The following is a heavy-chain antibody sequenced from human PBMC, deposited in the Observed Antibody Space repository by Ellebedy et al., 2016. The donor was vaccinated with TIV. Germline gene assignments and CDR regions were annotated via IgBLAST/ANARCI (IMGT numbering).Heavy chain of an antibody. V-gene: IGHV3-74*01. CDR3: AREQGYSYGSDYYGMDV. J-gene: IGHJ6*02. CDR2: INSDGSST. CDR1: GFTFSRYW. D-gene: IGHD5-18*01. Sequence: GESLKISXAASGFTFSRYWMHWVRQAPGKGLVWVSRINSDGSSTSYADSVKGRFTISRDNSKNTLYLQMNSLRAEDTAVYYCAREQGYSYGSDYYGMDVWGQGTTVTVSS.